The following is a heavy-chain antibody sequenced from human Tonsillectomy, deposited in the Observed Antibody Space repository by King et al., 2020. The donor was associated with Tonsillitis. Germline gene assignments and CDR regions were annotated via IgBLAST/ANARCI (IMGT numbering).Heavy chain of an antibody. CDR2: ISYDGSNE. CDR1: GFTFSSYA. Sequence: VQLVESGGGVVQPGKSLRLSCAASGFTFSSYAIHWVRQAPGKGLEWVAVISYDGSNEYYADSVKGRFSISRDNSKNTLYLQMNILRAEDTAVYYCAREGAMATIGVYFDNWGQGTLVTVSS. V-gene: IGHV3-30*04. J-gene: IGHJ4*02. CDR3: AREGAMATIGVYFDN. D-gene: IGHD5-24*01.